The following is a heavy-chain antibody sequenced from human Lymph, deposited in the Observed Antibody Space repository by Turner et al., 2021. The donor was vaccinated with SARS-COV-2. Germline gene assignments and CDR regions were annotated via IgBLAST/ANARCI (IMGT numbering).Heavy chain of an antibody. CDR1: GFPFDDYA. D-gene: IGHD2-15*01. CDR3: AKDPGYCSGGSCYSRTYFDF. CDR2: ISGDGGGT. V-gene: IGHV3-43*02. Sequence: GESGGGVVQPGGSLRLSCAASGFPFDDYAMHWVRQAPGKGLEWVSLISGDGGGTYYADSVKGRFTISRDNSKNSLSLQMNSLRAEDTALYYCAKDPGYCSGGSCYSRTYFDFWGQGTLVTVSA. J-gene: IGHJ4*02.